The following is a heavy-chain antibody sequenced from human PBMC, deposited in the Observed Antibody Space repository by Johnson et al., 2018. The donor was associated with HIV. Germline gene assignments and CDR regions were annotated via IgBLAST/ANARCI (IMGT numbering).Heavy chain of an antibody. CDR2: ISYDGSKK. D-gene: IGHD5-18*01. CDR3: VVGIQLWFESEGDAFDF. J-gene: IGHJ3*01. Sequence: VQLVESGVAVVQPGGSLRLSCVASGFSFSSYGMHWVRQPPGKGLDWVAFISYDGSKKYFADSVKGRFAISRDNSKNTLYLQMNSLRADDTAVYYCVVGIQLWFESEGDAFDFWGQGTMVTVSS. CDR1: GFSFSSYG. V-gene: IGHV3-30*02.